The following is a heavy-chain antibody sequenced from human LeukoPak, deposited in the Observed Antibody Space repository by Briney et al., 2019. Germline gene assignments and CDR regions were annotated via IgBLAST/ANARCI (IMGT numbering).Heavy chain of an antibody. Sequence: ASVKVSCKASGYTFTSYYMHWVRQAPGQGLEWMGIINPSGGSTSYAQKFQGRVTMTRDTSTSTVYMELGSLRSEDTAVYYCARDLRGIAVAGTKGGYYFDYWGQGTLVTVSS. CDR3: ARDLRGIAVAGTKGGYYFDY. J-gene: IGHJ4*02. CDR1: GYTFTSYY. CDR2: INPSGGST. D-gene: IGHD6-19*01. V-gene: IGHV1-46*01.